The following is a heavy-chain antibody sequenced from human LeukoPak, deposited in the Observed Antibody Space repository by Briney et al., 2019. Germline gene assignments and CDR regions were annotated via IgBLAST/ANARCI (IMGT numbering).Heavy chain of an antibody. Sequence: GGSLRLSCAASGFTFSSHEMHWVRQAPGKGLEWVASIRYDGTYEYYADSVRGRFTISRDNSKNTLYLQMNSLRAEDTAVYYCAKEGGAANHGAFDIWGQGTMVTVSS. CDR2: IRYDGTYE. CDR3: AKEGGAANHGAFDI. J-gene: IGHJ3*02. D-gene: IGHD2-15*01. V-gene: IGHV3-30*02. CDR1: GFTFSSHE.